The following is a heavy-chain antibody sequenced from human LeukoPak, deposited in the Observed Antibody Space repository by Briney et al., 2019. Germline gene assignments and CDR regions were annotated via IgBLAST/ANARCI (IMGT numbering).Heavy chain of an antibody. CDR3: ARDSEVYYDSSGYYSP. CDR2: MNPNSGNT. J-gene: IGHJ5*02. D-gene: IGHD3-22*01. Sequence: ASVKVSCKASGYTFTSYDINWVRQATGQGLEWMGWMNPNSGNTGYAQKFQGRVTITRNTSISTAYMELSSLRSEDTAVYYCARDSEVYYDSSGYYSPWGQGTLVTVSS. CDR1: GYTFTSYD. V-gene: IGHV1-8*03.